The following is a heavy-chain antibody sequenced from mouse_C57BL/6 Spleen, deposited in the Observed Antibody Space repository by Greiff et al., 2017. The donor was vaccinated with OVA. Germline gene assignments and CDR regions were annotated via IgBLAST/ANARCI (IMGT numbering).Heavy chain of an antibody. CDR3: ARRQYYGSSHYYAMDY. Sequence: EVKVVESGGGLVKPGGSLKLSCAASGFTFSDYGMHWVRQAPEKGLEWVAYISSGSSTIYYADTVKGRFTISRDNAKNTLFLQMTSLRSEDTAMYYCARRQYYGSSHYYAMDYWGQGTSVTVSS. J-gene: IGHJ4*01. CDR1: GFTFSDYG. V-gene: IGHV5-17*01. CDR2: ISSGSSTI. D-gene: IGHD1-1*01.